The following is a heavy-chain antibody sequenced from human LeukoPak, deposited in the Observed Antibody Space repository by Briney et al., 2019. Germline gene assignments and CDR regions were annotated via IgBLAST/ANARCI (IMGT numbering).Heavy chain of an antibody. D-gene: IGHD2-2*01. J-gene: IGHJ4*02. V-gene: IGHV3-64*01. Sequence: GGSLRLSCAASGFSFSDYSMNWVRQAPGKGLEHVSAISSNGGNTHYANSVKGRFTISRDNAKNSLYLQMNSLRAEDTAVYYCARIEFAYAPYFDYWGQGTLVTVSS. CDR1: GFSFSDYS. CDR2: ISSNGGNT. CDR3: ARIEFAYAPYFDY.